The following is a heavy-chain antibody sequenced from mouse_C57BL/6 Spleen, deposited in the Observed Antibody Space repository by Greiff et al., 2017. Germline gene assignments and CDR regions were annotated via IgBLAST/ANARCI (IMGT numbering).Heavy chain of an antibody. D-gene: IGHD1-1*01. V-gene: IGHV1-82*01. CDR1: GYAFSSSW. Sequence: VKLMESGPELVKPGASVKISCKASGYAFSSSWMNWVKQRPGKGLEWIGRIYPGDGDTNYNGKFKGKAKLTADKSSSTAYMQLSSLTSEDSAVYFCARLYYYGSWAMDYWGQGTSVTVSS. J-gene: IGHJ4*01. CDR2: IYPGDGDT. CDR3: ARLYYYGSWAMDY.